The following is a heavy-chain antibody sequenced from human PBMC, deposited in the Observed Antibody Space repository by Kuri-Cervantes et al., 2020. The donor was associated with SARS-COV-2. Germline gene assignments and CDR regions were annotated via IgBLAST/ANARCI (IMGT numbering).Heavy chain of an antibody. V-gene: IGHV1-3*02. J-gene: IGHJ4*02. CDR2: SNAGNGNT. Sequence: ASVKVSCKASGYTFTSYAMHWVRQAPGQRLEWMGWSNAGNGNTKYSQEFQGRVTITRDTSASTAYMELSRLRSDDAAVYYCARALTIFGVVTGLGYWGQGTLVTVSS. D-gene: IGHD3-3*01. CDR1: GYTFTSYA. CDR3: ARALTIFGVVTGLGY.